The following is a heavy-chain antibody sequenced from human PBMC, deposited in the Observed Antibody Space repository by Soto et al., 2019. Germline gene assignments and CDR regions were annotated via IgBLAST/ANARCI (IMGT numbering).Heavy chain of an antibody. J-gene: IGHJ4*02. CDR2: INPSGGST. CDR3: ARDWNYDILTGYSPFDY. Sequence: GASVKVSCKASGYTFTSYYIHWVRQAPGQGLEWMGIINPSGGSTSYAQKFQGRVTMTRDTSTSTVYMELSSLRSEDTAVYYCARDWNYDILTGYSPFDYWGQGTLVTVSS. V-gene: IGHV1-46*01. CDR1: GYTFTSYY. D-gene: IGHD3-9*01.